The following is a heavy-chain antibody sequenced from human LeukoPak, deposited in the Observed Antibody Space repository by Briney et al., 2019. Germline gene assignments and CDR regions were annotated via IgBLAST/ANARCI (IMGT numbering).Heavy chain of an antibody. J-gene: IGHJ4*02. V-gene: IGHV4-34*01. CDR1: GGSFSGYY. CDR2: INHSGST. CDR3: ARVMWELRYYFDY. D-gene: IGHD1-26*01. Sequence: SETLSLTCAVYGGSFSGYYWSWIRQPPGKGLEWIGEINHSGSTNYNPSLKSRVTISVDTSKNQFSLKLSSVTAADTAVYYCARVMWELRYYFDYWGQGTLVTVSS.